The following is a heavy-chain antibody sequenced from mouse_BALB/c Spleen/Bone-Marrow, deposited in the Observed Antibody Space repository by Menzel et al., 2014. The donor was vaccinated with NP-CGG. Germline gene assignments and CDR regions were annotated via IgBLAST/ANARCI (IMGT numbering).Heavy chain of an antibody. CDR2: ISGYYGDA. CDR1: GYTFTDHA. J-gene: IGHJ4*01. V-gene: IGHV1S137*01. CDR3: ARSGKVRNAMDY. Sequence: VQLVESGAKLVRPGVSVKISCKGSGYTFTDHAMHWVKRSHAKSLEGIGLISGYYGDAIYNQKFKGKATMTVDKSSSTAYMELARLTSEDSAIYYCARSGKVRNAMDYWGQGTSVTVSS. D-gene: IGHD2-14*01.